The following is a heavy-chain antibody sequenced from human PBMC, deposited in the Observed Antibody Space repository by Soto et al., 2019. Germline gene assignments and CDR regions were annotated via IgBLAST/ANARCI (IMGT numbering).Heavy chain of an antibody. Sequence: QVQLVQSGAEVKKPGASVKVSCKASGYTFTNYGISWVRQAPGQGLEWMGWINTYNGNTNHAQKLQGRVTMNTDTSTSTAYIELRSLRSDDTAVYYCARGVGSGTYYNQYNWFDPWGQGPLVTVSS. V-gene: IGHV1-18*01. CDR1: GYTFTNYG. CDR3: ARGVGSGTYYNQYNWFDP. D-gene: IGHD3-10*01. J-gene: IGHJ5*02. CDR2: INTYNGNT.